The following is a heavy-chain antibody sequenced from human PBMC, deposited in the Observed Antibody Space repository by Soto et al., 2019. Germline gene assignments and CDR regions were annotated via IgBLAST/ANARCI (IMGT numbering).Heavy chain of an antibody. CDR1: GGSISSGGSY. CDR3: ARSSPVVTAP. Sequence: QVQLQESGPGLVKPSQTLSLTCTVSGGSISSGGSYWSWIRQHPGRGLEWCGYIYYSGSTYYNPSLKSRITISVDTSKTQFPLKLSSVTAADTVVYYCARSSPVVTAPWGHGTLVTVSS. J-gene: IGHJ5*02. V-gene: IGHV4-31*03. D-gene: IGHD2-21*02. CDR2: IYYSGST.